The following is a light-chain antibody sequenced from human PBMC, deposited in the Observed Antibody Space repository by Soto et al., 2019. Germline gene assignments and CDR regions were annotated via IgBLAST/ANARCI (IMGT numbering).Light chain of an antibody. V-gene: IGKV3-15*01. J-gene: IGKJ5*01. CDR1: QSVRSN. Sequence: IVITQSTATLSVSPGERATLSCRASQSVRSNLAWHQQRPGQAPRLLIYGASTRETGVPARCSGGGSGTVCTRTITSLQSEDFAVYWCQQYNHWTLTFGPGTRLEIK. CDR3: QQYNHWTLT. CDR2: GAS.